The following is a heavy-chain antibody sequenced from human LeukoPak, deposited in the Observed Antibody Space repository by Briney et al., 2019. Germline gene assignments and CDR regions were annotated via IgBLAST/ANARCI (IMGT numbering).Heavy chain of an antibody. J-gene: IGHJ4*02. CDR1: GFTFIGYG. CDR2: IRYDGSNK. D-gene: IGHD6-6*01. V-gene: IGHV3-30*02. CDR3: AKDLRYSRPYYFDY. Sequence: TGGSLRLSCAASGFTFIGYGMHWVRQAPGKGLEWVAFIRYDGSNKYYADSVKGRFTISIDNSKNTLYLQMNSLRAEDTAVYYCAKDLRYSRPYYFDYWGQGTLVTVSS.